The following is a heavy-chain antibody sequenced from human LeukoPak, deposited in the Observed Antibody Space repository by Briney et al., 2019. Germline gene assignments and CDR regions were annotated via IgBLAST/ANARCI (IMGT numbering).Heavy chain of an antibody. CDR3: ARTGRQRMYKN. CDR1: GFSFSDYY. D-gene: IGHD1-14*01. V-gene: IGHV3-11*06. CDR2: ISSSSSYT. Sequence: PGGSLTLSCAASGFSFSDYYMSWLRQARGKGLEWVSYISSSSSYTNSAVTGKGRSTISRDNAKNSLYMQMNSLRAEDTAVYYCARTGRQRMYKNWGQGTLVTVSS. J-gene: IGHJ4*02.